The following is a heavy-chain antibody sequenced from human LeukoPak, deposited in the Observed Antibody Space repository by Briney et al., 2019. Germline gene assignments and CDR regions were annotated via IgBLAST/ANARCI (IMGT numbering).Heavy chain of an antibody. J-gene: IGHJ4*02. CDR2: IYYTGRT. V-gene: IGHV4-31*03. Sequence: SQTLSLTCTVSGGSISSGGYYWSWTRQHPGKGLEWIGYIYYTGRTYHNPPSKSRFTISVDTSKNQFSLKLSSVTAADAAVYYCARAKRMITFGGVIVDWGQGTLVTVSS. D-gene: IGHD3-16*02. CDR1: GGSISSGGYY. CDR3: ARAKRMITFGGVIVD.